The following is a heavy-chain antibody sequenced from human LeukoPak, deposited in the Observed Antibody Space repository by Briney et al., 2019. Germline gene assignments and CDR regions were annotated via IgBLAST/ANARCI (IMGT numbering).Heavy chain of an antibody. J-gene: IGHJ4*02. CDR1: GGSISSYY. Sequence: SETLSLTCTVSGGSISSYYWTWIRQPAGKGLEWVGRIYTSGNTGYNPSLKSRVTMSVDTSKNQFSLNLSSVTAADTAVYYCARVDLRAAFFDYWGQGTLVTVSS. D-gene: IGHD2-15*01. V-gene: IGHV4-4*07. CDR3: ARVDLRAAFFDY. CDR2: IYTSGNT.